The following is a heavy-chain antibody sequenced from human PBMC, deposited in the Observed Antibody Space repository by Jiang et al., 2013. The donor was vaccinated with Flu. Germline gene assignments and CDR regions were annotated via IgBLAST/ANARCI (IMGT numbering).Heavy chain of an antibody. CDR3: ARDLRNRPPGS. CDR2: INPNGGST. V-gene: IGHV1-46*01. Sequence: QLVESGAEVKKPGASVKVSCKASGYTFISYHIYWVRQAPGQGLEWLGIINPNGGSTNYPQKFQGRVTITSDSSTSTVYMQVSNLKSEDTAVYYCARDLRNRPPGSWGQGTLVTVSS. J-gene: IGHJ4*02. CDR1: GYTFISYH. D-gene: IGHD6-6*01.